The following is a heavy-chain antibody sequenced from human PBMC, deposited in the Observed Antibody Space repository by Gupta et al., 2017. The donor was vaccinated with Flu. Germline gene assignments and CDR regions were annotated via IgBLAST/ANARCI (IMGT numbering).Heavy chain of an antibody. D-gene: IGHD5-24*01. Sequence: QLQLQESGPGLVKPSETLSLPCSAPGGSIANTLYYWGCIRQTPGQGLEWIGSISHSGDTFYNPSLKGRATMSLDTSKNQFSLNVNSVTVADTAVYYCAGRRDGYNLGVDYWGQGSLVTVSS. CDR3: AGRRDGYNLGVDY. V-gene: IGHV4-39*01. CDR2: ISHSGDT. J-gene: IGHJ4*02. CDR1: GGSIANTLYY.